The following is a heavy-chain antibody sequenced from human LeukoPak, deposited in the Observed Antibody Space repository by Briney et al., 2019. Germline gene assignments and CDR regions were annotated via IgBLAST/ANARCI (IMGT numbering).Heavy chain of an antibody. CDR1: GFTFDDYA. CDR2: ISWNSGSI. Sequence: PGRSLRLSCAASGFTFDDYAMHWVRHAPGKGLEWVSGISWNSGSIGYADSVKGRFTISRDNAKNSLYLQMNSLRAEDTALYYCAKFSDYWGQGTLVTVSS. CDR3: AKFSDY. J-gene: IGHJ4*02. V-gene: IGHV3-9*01.